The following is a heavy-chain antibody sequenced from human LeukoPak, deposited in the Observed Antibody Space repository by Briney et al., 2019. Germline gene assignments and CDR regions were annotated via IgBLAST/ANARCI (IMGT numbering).Heavy chain of an antibody. CDR2: IIPILGIA. V-gene: IGHV1-69*04. J-gene: IGHJ4*02. Sequence: SVKVSFKASGGTFSSYAISWVRQAPGQGLEWMGRIIPILGIANYAQKFQGRVTITADKSTSTAYMELSSLRSEDTAVYYCARDDGNIVASCYWGQGTLVTVSS. CDR1: GGTFSSYA. CDR3: ARDDGNIVASCY. D-gene: IGHD5-12*01.